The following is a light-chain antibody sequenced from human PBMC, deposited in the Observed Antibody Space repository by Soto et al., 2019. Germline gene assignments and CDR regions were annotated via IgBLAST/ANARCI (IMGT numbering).Light chain of an antibody. CDR3: QQRRNWVS. CDR2: DTS. V-gene: IGKV3-11*01. Sequence: LTQSPAILSLSPGERATLPCTASQSVDTYIAWYQQRPGQPPRLLIHDTSHRASGVPARFRGSGSGTDFTLTIAILEPEDFAVYFCQQRRNWVSFGPGTRL. J-gene: IGKJ3*01. CDR1: QSVDTY.